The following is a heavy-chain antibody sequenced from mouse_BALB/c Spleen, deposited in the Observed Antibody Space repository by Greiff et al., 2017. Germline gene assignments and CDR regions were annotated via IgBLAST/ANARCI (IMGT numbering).Heavy chain of an antibody. Sequence: VQLQQSGAELVKPGASVKISCKASGYTFTNYWLGWVKQRPGHGLEWIGDIYPGGGYTNYNEKFKGKATLTADTSSSTAYMQLSSLTSEDSAVYFCARSRWFDYWGQGTTLTVSS. CDR3: ARSRWFDY. D-gene: IGHD1-1*02. CDR2: IYPGGGYT. J-gene: IGHJ2*01. V-gene: IGHV1-63*02. CDR1: GYTFTNYW.